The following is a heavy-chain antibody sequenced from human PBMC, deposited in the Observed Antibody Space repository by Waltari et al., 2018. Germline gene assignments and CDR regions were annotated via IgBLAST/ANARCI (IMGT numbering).Heavy chain of an antibody. J-gene: IGHJ3*02. CDR3: AKKWEALDM. D-gene: IGHD1-26*01. CDR2: ITWDGGSM. CDR1: GFNFNDYA. V-gene: IGHV3-43D*03. Sequence: EVQLVESGGVVVQPGGSLRLSCAASGFNFNDYAMHWVRQAPGKGLEWVSLITWDGGSMDYADSVKGRFTISRDNRKDSLHLQMNNLRVEDTALYYCAKKWEALDMWGQGTMVIVSS.